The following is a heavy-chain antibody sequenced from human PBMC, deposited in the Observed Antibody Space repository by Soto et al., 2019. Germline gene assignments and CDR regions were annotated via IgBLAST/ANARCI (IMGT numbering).Heavy chain of an antibody. V-gene: IGHV1-69*12. CDR3: ARDKDRQQLGGNYYYILDV. D-gene: IGHD3-3*02. CDR2: IMPVFATP. Sequence: QVQLMQSGAEVKKPGSSVKVSCTASGGTFSTSAISWVRQAPGEGLEWVGGIMPVFATPDYAQKVQGRVTISADESTTTAYLELTILTTDDTAVYYCARDKDRQQLGGNYYYILDVWGQGTAITVSS. J-gene: IGHJ6*02. CDR1: GGTFSTSA.